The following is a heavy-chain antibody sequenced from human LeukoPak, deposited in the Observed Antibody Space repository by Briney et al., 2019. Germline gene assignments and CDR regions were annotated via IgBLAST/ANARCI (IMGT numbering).Heavy chain of an antibody. CDR1: GFTFSRYG. CDR3: AKDPLGYFNYYMDV. D-gene: IGHD2-15*01. CDR2: IWYDGSNK. V-gene: IGHV3-33*06. Sequence: GRSLRLSCAASGFTFSRYGMHWVRQAPGKGLEWVAVIWYDGSNKYYADSVKGRFTISRDNSKNTLYLQMNSLRAEDTAVYYCAKDPLGYFNYYMDVWGKGTTVTVSS. J-gene: IGHJ6*03.